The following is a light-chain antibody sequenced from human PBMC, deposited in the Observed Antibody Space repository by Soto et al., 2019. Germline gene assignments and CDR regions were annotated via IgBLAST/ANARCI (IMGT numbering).Light chain of an antibody. CDR1: QSVGSD. J-gene: IGKJ1*01. Sequence: EIVMTQSPATLSVSPGERATLSCRASQSVGSDLAWYQQKPGQAPRLVIYDIFTRATGIADRFSGSGSGTDFTLTISRLEPEDFAVYYCQLYGTSPKTFGQGTKVEI. CDR3: QLYGTSPKT. CDR2: DIF. V-gene: IGKV3-20*01.